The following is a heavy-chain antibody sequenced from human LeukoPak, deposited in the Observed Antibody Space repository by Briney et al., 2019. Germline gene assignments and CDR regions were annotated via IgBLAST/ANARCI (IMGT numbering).Heavy chain of an antibody. CDR1: GGSISSFY. CDR2: IFYRGST. CDR3: ARGAVDSSLYYLDY. J-gene: IGHJ4*02. D-gene: IGHD6-13*01. Sequence: SETLSLTCTVSGGSISSFYWNWIRQPPGKGLEWIGYIFYRGSTNYQSSLKSRVTISVDTPNQFSLKLNSVTAADTAVYYCARGAVDSSLYYLDYWGREPWSPSPQ. V-gene: IGHV4-59*01.